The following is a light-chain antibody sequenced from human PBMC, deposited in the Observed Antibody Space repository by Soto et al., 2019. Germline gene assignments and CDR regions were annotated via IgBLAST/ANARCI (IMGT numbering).Light chain of an antibody. CDR3: LQATHWPHT. CDR1: RSLVHSDGNIY. J-gene: IGKJ2*01. Sequence: DVVLTQSPLSLSVTLGQPASISCGSSRSLVHSDGNIYLIWFQQRPGQSPRRLIYQVSNRDSGVPDKFSGSGSVTDFPLKISRGEAEDVGVYYCLQATHWPHTLGQGTKVDIK. V-gene: IGKV2-30*02. CDR2: QVS.